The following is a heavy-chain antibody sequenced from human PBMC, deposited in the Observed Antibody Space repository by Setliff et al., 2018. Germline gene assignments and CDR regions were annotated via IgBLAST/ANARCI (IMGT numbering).Heavy chain of an antibody. Sequence: GGSLRLSCVASGFTFSSYCMDWFRQAPGKGLEWVSSISYGSTYIYHADSVKGRFTISRDNSKNTLYLQMNSLRPEDTAVYYCARTCSGSGCYAGLESWGQGTPVTVSS. CDR2: ISYGSTYI. CDR1: GFTFSSYC. V-gene: IGHV3-21*01. CDR3: ARTCSGSGCYAGLES. J-gene: IGHJ4*02. D-gene: IGHD2-15*01.